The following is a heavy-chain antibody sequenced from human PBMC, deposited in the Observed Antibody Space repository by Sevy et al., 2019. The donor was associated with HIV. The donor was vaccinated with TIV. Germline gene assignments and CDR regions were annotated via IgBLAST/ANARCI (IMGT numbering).Heavy chain of an antibody. Sequence: GGSLRLSCAASGFSFSSHGMHWVRQAPGKGLEWQSVISYDGNKKYYADSVKGRFTISRDKSNNTLYLQMDSLRAEDTAVYYCAREAGSSSFDYWGQGTLVTVSS. CDR3: AREAGSSSFDY. J-gene: IGHJ4*02. V-gene: IGHV3-30*03. CDR1: GFSFSSHG. D-gene: IGHD6-13*01. CDR2: ISYDGNKK.